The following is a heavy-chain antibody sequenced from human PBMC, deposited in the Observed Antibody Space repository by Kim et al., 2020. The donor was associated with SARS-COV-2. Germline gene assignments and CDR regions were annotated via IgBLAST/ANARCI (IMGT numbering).Heavy chain of an antibody. D-gene: IGHD3-10*01. Sequence: TLSLTCTVSGGSISSGGYYWSWIRQHPGKGLEWIGYIYYSGSTYYNPSLKSRVTISVDTSKNQFSLKLSSVTAADTAVYYCARGRFGESPLDAFDIWGQGTMVTVSS. CDR3: ARGRFGESPLDAFDI. J-gene: IGHJ3*02. V-gene: IGHV4-31*03. CDR2: IYYSGST. CDR1: GGSISSGGYY.